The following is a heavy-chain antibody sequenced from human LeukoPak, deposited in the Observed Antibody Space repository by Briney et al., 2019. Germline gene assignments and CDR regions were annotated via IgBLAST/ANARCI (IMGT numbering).Heavy chain of an antibody. D-gene: IGHD6-13*01. V-gene: IGHV3-43D*04. J-gene: IGHJ6*04. CDR3: AKGHSSSTGYYYGMDV. CDR1: GFTFDDYA. CDR2: ISWDGGST. Sequence: GGSLRLSCAASGFTFDDYAMHWVRQAPGKGLEWVSLISWDGGSTYYADSVKGRFTISRDNSKNSLYLQMNSLRAEDTALYYCAKGHSSSTGYYYGMDVWGKGTTVTVSS.